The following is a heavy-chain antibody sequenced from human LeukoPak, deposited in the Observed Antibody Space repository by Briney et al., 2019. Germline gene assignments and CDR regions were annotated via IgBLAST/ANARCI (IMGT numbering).Heavy chain of an antibody. D-gene: IGHD3-16*01. Sequence: SGTLSLTCAVSGDSISSSKWWSWVRQPPGKGLEWIGSIYDSGSTYYNPSLKSRVTISVDTSKNQFSLKLNSVTAADTAVCYCARHYGPWGQGTLVTVSS. J-gene: IGHJ5*02. V-gene: IGHV4-4*02. CDR1: GDSISSSKW. CDR3: ARHYGP. CDR2: IYDSGST.